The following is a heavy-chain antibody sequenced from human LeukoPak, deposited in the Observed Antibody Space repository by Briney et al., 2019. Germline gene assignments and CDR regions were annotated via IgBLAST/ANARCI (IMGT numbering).Heavy chain of an antibody. Sequence: SETLSLTCTVSGGSISSYYWSWIRQPPGKGLEWIGYIYYSGSTNYNPSLKSRVTISVDTSKNQFSLKLSSVTAADTAVYYCARGSRNFDYWGQGTLVTVSS. V-gene: IGHV4-59*12. CDR3: ARGSRNFDY. CDR2: IYYSGST. CDR1: GGSISSYY. J-gene: IGHJ4*02.